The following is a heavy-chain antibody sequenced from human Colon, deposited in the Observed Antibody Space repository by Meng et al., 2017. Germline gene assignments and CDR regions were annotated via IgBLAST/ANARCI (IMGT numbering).Heavy chain of an antibody. CDR2: IWFDGSNK. Sequence: QGQLVEAGGDVVQPGRSLRLSWVASGFSFSTYGMHWVRQAPGKGLEWVAIIWFDGSNKYYGDSVKGRFTISRDNSKNTLYLQMNSLRVEDTAVYYCARGATPENFDYWGQGTLVTVSS. CDR3: ARGATPENFDY. CDR1: GFSFSTYG. V-gene: IGHV3-33*01. J-gene: IGHJ4*02.